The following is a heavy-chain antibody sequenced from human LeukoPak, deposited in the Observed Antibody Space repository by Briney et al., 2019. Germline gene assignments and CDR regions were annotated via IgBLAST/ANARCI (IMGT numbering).Heavy chain of an antibody. Sequence: GGSLRLSCAASGFTFSNYEMNWVRQAPGKGLEWVSYISSSGGIIDYTDSVKGRFTISRDSAKNSLYLQMNSLRAEDTAVYYCARVRDGSQDYWGQGTLVTVSS. J-gene: IGHJ4*02. CDR3: ARVRDGSQDY. CDR1: GFTFSNYE. CDR2: ISSSGGII. D-gene: IGHD5-24*01. V-gene: IGHV3-48*03.